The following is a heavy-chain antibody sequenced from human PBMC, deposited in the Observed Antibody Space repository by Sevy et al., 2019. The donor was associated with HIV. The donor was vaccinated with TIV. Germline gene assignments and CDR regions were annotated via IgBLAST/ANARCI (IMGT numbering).Heavy chain of an antibody. CDR1: GFTFSSYA. CDR3: ARDGLGAIFGVVIIHYYFDY. D-gene: IGHD3-3*01. Sequence: GGSLRLSCAASGFTFSSYAMHWVRQAPGKGLEWVAVISYDGSNKYYADSVKGRFTISRDNSKNQLYLQMNSLRAEDTAVYYCARDGLGAIFGVVIIHYYFDYWGQGTLVTVSS. V-gene: IGHV3-30*04. J-gene: IGHJ4*02. CDR2: ISYDGSNK.